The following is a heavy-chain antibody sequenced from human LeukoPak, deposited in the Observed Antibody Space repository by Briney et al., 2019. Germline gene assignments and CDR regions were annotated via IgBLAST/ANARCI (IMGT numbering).Heavy chain of an antibody. Sequence: GGSLRLSCAASGFTFSSYSMNWVRQAPGKGLEWVSSIDTSTTYMTYADSVKGRFSISRDNARNSLYLQMNSLRAEDTAVYYCAREAGTGERWYFDLWGRGTLVTVSS. J-gene: IGHJ2*01. CDR3: AREAGTGERWYFDL. CDR2: IDTSTTYM. D-gene: IGHD7-27*01. V-gene: IGHV3-21*01. CDR1: GFTFSSYS.